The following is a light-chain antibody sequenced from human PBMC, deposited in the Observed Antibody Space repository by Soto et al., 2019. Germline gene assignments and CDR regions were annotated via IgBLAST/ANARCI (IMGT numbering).Light chain of an antibody. J-gene: IGLJ1*01. CDR2: EVS. Sequence: QSALTQPASVSGSPGQSITISCTGSSSSIGGYNFVSWYQQHPGKTPKLIIFEVSHRPSGVSPRFSGSKSGNTASLTISGLQAEDEADYYCTSYVSSSIYVFGTGTKGTVL. CDR3: TSYVSSSIYV. CDR1: SSSIGGYNF. V-gene: IGLV2-14*01.